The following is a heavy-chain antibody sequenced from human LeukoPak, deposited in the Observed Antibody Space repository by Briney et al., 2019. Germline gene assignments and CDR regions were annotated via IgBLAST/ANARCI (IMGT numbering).Heavy chain of an antibody. CDR2: ISAYNGNT. J-gene: IGHJ5*02. D-gene: IGHD2-2*01. CDR3: ASSSRAVPAALTWLRFDP. CDR1: GYTFTSYG. V-gene: IGHV1-18*01. Sequence: ASVKVSCKASGYTFTSYGISWVRQAPGQGLEWMGWISAYNGNTNYAQKLQGRVTMTTDTSTSTAYMELRSLRSDDTAVYYCASSSRAVPAALTWLRFDPWGQGTLVTVSS.